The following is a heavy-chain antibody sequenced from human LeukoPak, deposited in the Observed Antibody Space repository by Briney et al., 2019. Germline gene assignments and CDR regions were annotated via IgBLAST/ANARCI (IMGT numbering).Heavy chain of an antibody. D-gene: IGHD6-13*01. CDR2: IKQDGSEK. V-gene: IGHV3-7*01. Sequence: GGSLRLSCAASGFTFSSYWMSWVRQAPGKGLEWVANIKQDGSEKYYVDSVKGRFTISRDNAKNSLYLQMNSLRAEDTAVYYCAREGIAATDAFDIWGQGTMVTVSS. CDR1: GFTFSSYW. J-gene: IGHJ3*02. CDR3: AREGIAATDAFDI.